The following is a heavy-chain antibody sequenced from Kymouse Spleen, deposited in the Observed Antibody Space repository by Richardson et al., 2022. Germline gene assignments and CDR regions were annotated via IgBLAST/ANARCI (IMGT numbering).Heavy chain of an antibody. CDR2: IYYSGST. D-gene: IGHD4-23*01. V-gene: IGHV4-39*01. CDR3: ARHENGNSFDY. J-gene: IGHJ4*02. Sequence: QLQLQESGPGLVKPSETLSLTCTVSGGSISSSSYYWGWIRQPPGKGLEWIGSIYYSGSTYYNPSLKSRVTISVDTSKNQFSLKLSSVTAADTAVYYCARHENGNSFDYWGQGTLVTVSS. CDR1: GGSISSSSYY.